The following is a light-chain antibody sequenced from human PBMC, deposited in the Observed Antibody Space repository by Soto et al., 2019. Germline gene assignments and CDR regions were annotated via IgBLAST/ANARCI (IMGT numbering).Light chain of an antibody. CDR3: QQSYNAPLYT. CDR1: RTISSY. Sequence: DIQMTQSPSSLSASVGDRVTITCRASRTISSYLNWYQQKPGKAPKLLIYDSSSLQSGVPSRFSGSGSRTDFTLTISSLQPEDFATYYCQQSYNAPLYTFGQGTKLEI. CDR2: DSS. J-gene: IGKJ2*01. V-gene: IGKV1-39*01.